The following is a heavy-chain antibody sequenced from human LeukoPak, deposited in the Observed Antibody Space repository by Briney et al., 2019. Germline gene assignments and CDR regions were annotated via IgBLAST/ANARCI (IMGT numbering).Heavy chain of an antibody. CDR2: ISAYNGNT. CDR1: GYTFTSYG. J-gene: IGHJ3*02. CDR3: ARSKQWLGKGAFDI. D-gene: IGHD6-19*01. V-gene: IGHV1-18*01. Sequence: ASVKVSCKASGYTFTSYGISWVRQAPGQGLEWMGWISAYNGNTNYAQKLQGRVTMTTDTSTSTAYMELRSLRSDDTAVYYCARSKQWLGKGAFDIWGQGTMVTVSS.